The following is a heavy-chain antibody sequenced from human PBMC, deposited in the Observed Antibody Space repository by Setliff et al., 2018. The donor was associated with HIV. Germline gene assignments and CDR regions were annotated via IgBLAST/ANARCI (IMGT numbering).Heavy chain of an antibody. CDR1: GGSISSGGYY. CDR2: IYYSGST. J-gene: IGHJ6*03. V-gene: IGHV4-31*03. CDR3: ARVATVVTHLYYYYYYMDV. Sequence: SETLSLTCIVSGGSISSGGYYWSWIRQHPGKGLEWIGYIYYSGSTYYNPSLKSRVTISADTSKNQFSVKLSSVTAADTAVYYCARVATVVTHLYYYYYYMDVWGKGTTVTVLL. D-gene: IGHD2-15*01.